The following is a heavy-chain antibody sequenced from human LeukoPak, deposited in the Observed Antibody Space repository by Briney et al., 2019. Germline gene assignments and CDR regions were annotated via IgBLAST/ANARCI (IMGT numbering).Heavy chain of an antibody. Sequence: GGSPRLSCAASGFTFSSYDINWVRQAPGKGLEWVSYISSSGSTIYYADSVKGRFTISRDNAKNSLYLQMNSLRAEDTAVYYCARGLGSGRHAFDIWGQGTMVTVSS. CDR2: ISSSGSTI. V-gene: IGHV3-48*03. J-gene: IGHJ3*02. CDR3: ARGLGSGRHAFDI. CDR1: GFTFSSYD. D-gene: IGHD3-10*01.